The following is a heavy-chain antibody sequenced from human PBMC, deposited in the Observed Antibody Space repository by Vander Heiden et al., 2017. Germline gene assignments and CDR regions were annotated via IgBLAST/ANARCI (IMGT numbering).Heavy chain of an antibody. CDR1: GFSFGSYW. J-gene: IGHJ4*01. Sequence: EVQLVESGGGLVHPGGSLSVSCAASGFSFGSYWMSWVRQAPGKGLEWVSRISQDGITTNYADSVKGRFTISRDNAKNTLYLQINSLRVEDTALYYCTRGSTTSVYWGHGTLVTVSS. CDR2: ISQDGITT. CDR3: TRGSTTSVY. D-gene: IGHD1-26*01. V-gene: IGHV3-74*01.